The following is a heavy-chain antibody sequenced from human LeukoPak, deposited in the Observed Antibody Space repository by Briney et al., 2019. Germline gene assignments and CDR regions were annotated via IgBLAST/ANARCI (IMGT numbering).Heavy chain of an antibody. D-gene: IGHD3-3*01. V-gene: IGHV4-59*01. CDR1: GGSISSYY. J-gene: IGHJ3*02. Sequence: SETLSLTCTVSGGSISSYYWSWIRQPPGKGLEWIGYIYYSGSTNYNPSLKSRVTISVDTSKNQFSLKLSSVTAADTAVYYCARDWAYDFWSGYYTGRAFDIWGQGTMVTVSS. CDR3: ARDWAYDFWSGYYTGRAFDI. CDR2: IYYSGST.